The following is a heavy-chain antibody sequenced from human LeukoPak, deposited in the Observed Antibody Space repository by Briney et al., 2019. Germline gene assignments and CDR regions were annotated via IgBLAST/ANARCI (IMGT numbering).Heavy chain of an antibody. D-gene: IGHD6-13*01. J-gene: IGHJ4*02. CDR2: VYYIGST. CDR1: GGSISTDY. V-gene: IGHV4-59*08. CDR3: GKPRGSSWYYYFDY. Sequence: SETLSLTCTVSGGSISTDYWSWIRQPPGKGLEWIGYVYYIGSTNYNPSLRGRVTISVDRSRNQFSLKLSSMSAADTAVYYCGKPRGSSWYYYFDYGGQGSMVTVS.